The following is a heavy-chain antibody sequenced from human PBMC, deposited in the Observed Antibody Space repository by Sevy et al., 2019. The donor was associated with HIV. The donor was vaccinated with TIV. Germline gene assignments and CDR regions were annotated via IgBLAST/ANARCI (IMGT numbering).Heavy chain of an antibody. V-gene: IGHV3-33*01. CDR2: IWYDGINK. D-gene: IGHD3-22*01. Sequence: GGSLRLSCTASGFYFGIHWVRQAPGKGLEWVALIWYDGINKDYADSVKGRFTISRETSKNTGFLQMNSLRAEDTGMYYCARWGNSSGIDYWGQGTLVTVSS. CDR1: GFYFG. J-gene: IGHJ4*02. CDR3: ARWGNSSGIDY.